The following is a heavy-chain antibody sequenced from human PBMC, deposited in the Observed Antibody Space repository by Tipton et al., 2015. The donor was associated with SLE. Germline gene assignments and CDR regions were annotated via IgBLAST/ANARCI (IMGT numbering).Heavy chain of an antibody. Sequence: SLRLSCAASGFTFSSYAMSWVRQAPGKGLEWVSVIYSGGSTYYGDSVKGRFTTSRDNSKNTLYLQMNSLRPEDTAVYYCAKDDEGYCSSSSCYVMDVWGQGTAVTVSS. J-gene: IGHJ6*02. CDR2: IYSGGST. D-gene: IGHD2-2*01. V-gene: IGHV3-23*03. CDR3: AKDDEGYCSSSSCYVMDV. CDR1: GFTFSSYA.